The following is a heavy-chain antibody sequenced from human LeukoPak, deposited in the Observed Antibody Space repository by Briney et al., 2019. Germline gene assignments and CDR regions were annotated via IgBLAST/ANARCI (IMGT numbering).Heavy chain of an antibody. Sequence: SVKVSCKASGGTFSSYAISWVRQAPGQGLEWMGGIIPIFGTANYAQKFQGRVTITADESTSTAYMGLSSLRSEDTAVYYCARESVDTAILDYWGQGTLVTVSS. CDR3: ARESVDTAILDY. CDR2: IIPIFGTA. V-gene: IGHV1-69*01. D-gene: IGHD5-18*01. CDR1: GGTFSSYA. J-gene: IGHJ4*02.